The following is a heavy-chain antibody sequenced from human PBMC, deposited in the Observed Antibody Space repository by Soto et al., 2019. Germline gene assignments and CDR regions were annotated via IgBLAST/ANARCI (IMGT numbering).Heavy chain of an antibody. CDR2: INPLFKGT. Sequence: SVKVSCKAFGGTFSDHAGSWVRQDPGQGLEWMGVINPLFKGTKYAQKFQGRLTITADDSTSTAYMDLYSLISEDTAVYYCARDVQVNYFDNTYHYYAMDVWGQGTTVTVSS. CDR1: GGTFSDHA. V-gene: IGHV1-69*13. D-gene: IGHD3-9*01. CDR3: ARDVQVNYFDNTYHYYAMDV. J-gene: IGHJ6*02.